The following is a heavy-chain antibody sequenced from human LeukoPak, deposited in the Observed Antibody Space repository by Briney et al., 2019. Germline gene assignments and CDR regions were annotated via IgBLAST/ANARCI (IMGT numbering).Heavy chain of an antibody. CDR1: GGSISSYY. CDR3: ASSDSSGYYRVDY. V-gene: IGHV4-59*01. J-gene: IGHJ4*02. D-gene: IGHD3-22*01. CDR2: IYSSGST. Sequence: SETLSLTCTVSGGSISSYYWSWIRQPPGKGLEWIGYIYSSGSTNYNPSLKSRVTISVDTSKNQFSLKLSSVTAADTAVYYCASSDSSGYYRVDYWGQGTLVTVSS.